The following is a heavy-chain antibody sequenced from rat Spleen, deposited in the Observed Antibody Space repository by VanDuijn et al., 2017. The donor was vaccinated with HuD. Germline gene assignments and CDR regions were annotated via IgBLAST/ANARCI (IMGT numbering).Heavy chain of an antibody. D-gene: IGHD1-12*02. CDR3: ARQKYYDGSPYVMDA. J-gene: IGHJ4*01. CDR2: IWAGGNT. CDR1: GFSLSSNG. V-gene: IGHV2-72*01. Sequence: QVQLKESGPGLVQPSQTLSLTCTVSGFSLSSNGVSWVRQPPGKGLVWMGTIWAGGNTNYNSAVQSRLSISRDTSKSQVFLKMDSLQPEDTGTYYCARQKYYDGSPYVMDAWGQGTSVTVSS.